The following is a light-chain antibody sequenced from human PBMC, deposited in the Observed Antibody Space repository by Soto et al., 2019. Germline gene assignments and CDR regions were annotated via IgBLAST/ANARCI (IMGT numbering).Light chain of an antibody. CDR1: NSDIGAYVY. J-gene: IGLJ1*01. CDR3: CAYTSTSALYV. Sequence: QSALTQPASVSASPGQSITISCTGTNSDIGAYVYVSWYQHHPGTAPKLMIYEVSNRPSGVSNRFSGSKSGNTASLTISGLQTEDEADYYCCAYTSTSALYVFGTGTKVTVL. CDR2: EVS. V-gene: IGLV2-14*01.